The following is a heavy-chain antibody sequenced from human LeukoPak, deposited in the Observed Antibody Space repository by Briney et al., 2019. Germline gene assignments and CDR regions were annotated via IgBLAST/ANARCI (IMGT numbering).Heavy chain of an antibody. CDR2: INPNSGGT. Sequence: GASVKVSCKASGYTFTGYYMHWVRQAPGQGLEWMGWINPNSGGTNYAQKFQGRVTMTRDTSISTAYMELSRLRSDDTAVYYCARAPVTTGFNYYYYYMDVWGKGTTVTVSS. V-gene: IGHV1-2*02. J-gene: IGHJ6*03. CDR3: ARAPVTTGFNYYYYYMDV. CDR1: GYTFTGYY. D-gene: IGHD4-11*01.